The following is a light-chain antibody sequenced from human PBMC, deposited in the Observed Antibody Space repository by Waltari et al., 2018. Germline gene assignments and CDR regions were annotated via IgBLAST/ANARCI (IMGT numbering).Light chain of an antibody. CDR3: QQYNNWPPLT. J-gene: IGKJ4*01. Sequence: DIVMTQSPATLSVSPGERATLPCMASQLVSSNLAWYQQTPGQAPRLLIYCASTRAPGIPARFSVSGSGTEFTLTISSLQSEYFAVYYCQQYNNWPPLTFGGGTKVEIK. V-gene: IGKV3-15*01. CDR2: CAS. CDR1: QLVSSN.